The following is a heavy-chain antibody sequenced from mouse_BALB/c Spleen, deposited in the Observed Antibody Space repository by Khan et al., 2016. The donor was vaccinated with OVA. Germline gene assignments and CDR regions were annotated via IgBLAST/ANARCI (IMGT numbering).Heavy chain of an antibody. CDR3: ARGNYYGYYFDY. CDR2: ISYSGVT. D-gene: IGHD1-1*01. V-gene: IGHV3-2*02. CDR1: GYSITSGYA. Sequence: EVQLQESGPGLVKPSQSLSLTCTVTGYSITSGYAWNWIRQFPGNKLEWMGYISYSGVTSYTPSLKSRISITRDTSKNQFFLQFNSVTTEDTATYYCARGNYYGYYFDYRGQGTTLTVSS. J-gene: IGHJ2*01.